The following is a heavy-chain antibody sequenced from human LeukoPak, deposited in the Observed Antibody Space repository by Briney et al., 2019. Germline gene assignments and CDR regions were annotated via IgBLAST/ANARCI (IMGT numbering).Heavy chain of an antibody. V-gene: IGHV1-2*02. CDR3: AKSQYSFASGSSRPLFDY. CDR1: GYIFTDYY. Sequence: ASVKVSCKASGYIFTDYYIHWVRQARGEGLEWMGWINPNTGGTYFAQKFEARVTLTRDTSINTGHLEMRGLTSGDTAVYYCAKSQYSFASGSSRPLFDYWGPGTLVTVSS. CDR2: INPNTGGT. J-gene: IGHJ4*02. D-gene: IGHD3-10*01.